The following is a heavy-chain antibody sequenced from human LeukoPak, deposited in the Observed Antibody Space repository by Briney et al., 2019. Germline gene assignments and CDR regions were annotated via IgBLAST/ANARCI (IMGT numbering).Heavy chain of an antibody. Sequence: NASQTLSLTCTVSGGSISSGGYYWSWIRQHPGKGLEWIGYIYYSGSTNYNPSLKSRVTISVDTSKNQFSLKLSSVTVADTAVYYCARVPYYDILTGYPYYFDYWGQGTLVTVSS. D-gene: IGHD3-9*01. V-gene: IGHV4-61*08. CDR1: GGSISSGGYY. CDR2: IYYSGST. CDR3: ARVPYYDILTGYPYYFDY. J-gene: IGHJ4*02.